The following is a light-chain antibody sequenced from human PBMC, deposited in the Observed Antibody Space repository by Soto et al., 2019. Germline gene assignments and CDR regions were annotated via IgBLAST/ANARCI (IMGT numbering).Light chain of an antibody. Sequence: IQLTQSPSSLSASVGDRVTITCLASQGISSYLAWYQQKPGKAPKLLIYAASTLQSGVPSRFSGSGSGTDFTLTISSLQSEDFAVYYCQQYNNWPPWTFGQGTKVDIK. J-gene: IGKJ1*01. V-gene: IGKV1-9*01. CDR3: QQYNNWPPWT. CDR1: QGISSY. CDR2: AAS.